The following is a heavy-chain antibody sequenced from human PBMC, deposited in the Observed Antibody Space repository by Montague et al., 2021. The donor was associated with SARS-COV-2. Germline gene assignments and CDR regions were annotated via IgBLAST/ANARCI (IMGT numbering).Heavy chain of an antibody. CDR1: GDSISSSSYY. V-gene: IGHV4-39*02. CDR3: ARDGFTQVDY. J-gene: IGHJ4*02. CDR2: KHYSGIT. Sequence: SETLSLTCTVSGDSISSSSYYWGWIRQPPGKGLEWIGNKHYSGITYNNPSLKNRVTMSVDTSKNQFSLKLSSVTAADTAVYYCARDGFTQVDYWGQGTLVTVSS. D-gene: IGHD5-12*01.